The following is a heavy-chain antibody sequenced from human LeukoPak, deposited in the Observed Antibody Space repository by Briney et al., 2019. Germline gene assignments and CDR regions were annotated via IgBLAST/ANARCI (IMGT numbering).Heavy chain of an antibody. Sequence: PGGSLRLSCAASGFTFSSYEMNWVRQAPGKGLEWVSYISSSGSTIYYADSVKGRFTISRDNAKNSLYLQMNSLRAEDTAVYYCARVPSGSYYLKSHQRTQYYFDYWGQGTLVTVSS. CDR2: ISSSGSTI. V-gene: IGHV3-48*03. CDR1: GFTFSSYE. J-gene: IGHJ4*02. D-gene: IGHD1-26*01. CDR3: ARVPSGSYYLKSHQRTQYYFDY.